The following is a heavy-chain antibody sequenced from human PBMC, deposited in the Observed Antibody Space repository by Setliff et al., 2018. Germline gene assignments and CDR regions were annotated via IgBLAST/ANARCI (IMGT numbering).Heavy chain of an antibody. Sequence: ASVKVSCKASGYTFTTYYVHWVRQAPGQGLEWMGLLNPSDGSTNYAQKFQGRVTVTTDASTNTAYMELRSLGSDDTAVYYCATFRGYTYGYDYWGQGTLVTVSS. J-gene: IGHJ4*02. CDR3: ATFRGYTYGYDY. CDR2: LNPSDGST. CDR1: GYTFTTYY. V-gene: IGHV1-46*01. D-gene: IGHD5-18*01.